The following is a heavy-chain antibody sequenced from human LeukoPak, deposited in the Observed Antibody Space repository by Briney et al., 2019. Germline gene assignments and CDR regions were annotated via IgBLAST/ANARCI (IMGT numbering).Heavy chain of an antibody. CDR3: AKRSPKTGTATYYFDY. Sequence: PGGSLRLSCAASGFTFSSSALSWVRQAPGKGLEWVSSFSGSSGNTYYADSVKGRFTISRDNSKNMLYLQMNSLRAEDTAVYYCAKRSPKTGTATYYFDYWGQGTLVTVSS. CDR1: GFTFSSSA. D-gene: IGHD1-7*01. J-gene: IGHJ4*02. CDR2: FSGSSGNT. V-gene: IGHV3-23*01.